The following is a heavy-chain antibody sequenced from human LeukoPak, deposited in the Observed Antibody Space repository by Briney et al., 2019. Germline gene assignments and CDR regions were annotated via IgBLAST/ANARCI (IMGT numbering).Heavy chain of an antibody. D-gene: IGHD3-10*01. Sequence: SQTLSLTCTVSGGSISSGGYYWSWIRQHPGTGLEWIGNIYYSGSTYYNPSLKSRVTISVDTSKNQFSLKLSSVTAADTAVYYCARGGFGDYYFDYWGQGTLVTVSS. CDR2: IYYSGST. CDR1: GGSISSGGYY. CDR3: ARGGFGDYYFDY. J-gene: IGHJ4*02. V-gene: IGHV4-31*03.